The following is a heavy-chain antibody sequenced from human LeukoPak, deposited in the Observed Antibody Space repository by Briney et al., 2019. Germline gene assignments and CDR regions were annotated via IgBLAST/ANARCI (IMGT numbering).Heavy chain of an antibody. D-gene: IGHD3-22*01. CDR1: GGSLSDYY. V-gene: IGHV4-34*01. Sequence: PSETLSLTCAVYGGSLSDYYWSWIRQPPGKGLEWIGEINHSGSTNYNPSLKGRVTISVDTSKNQFSLKLSSVTAADTAVYYCARWSSNYYDTSGRRFDPWGQGTLVTVSS. J-gene: IGHJ5*02. CDR3: ARWSSNYYDTSGRRFDP. CDR2: INHSGST.